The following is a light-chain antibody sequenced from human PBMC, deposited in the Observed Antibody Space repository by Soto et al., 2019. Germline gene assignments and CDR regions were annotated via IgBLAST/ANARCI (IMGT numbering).Light chain of an antibody. Sequence: QSVLTQPPSASGTPGQSVTVSCSGSSSNVGDNTVNWYQQLPGTAPKLLIYSNDQRSSRVPDRFSGSKSGTSASLAISGLQSEDEADYYCAVWDDSLDGVVFGVGTKLTVL. J-gene: IGLJ2*01. CDR1: SSNVGDNT. CDR2: SND. CDR3: AVWDDSLDGVV. V-gene: IGLV1-44*01.